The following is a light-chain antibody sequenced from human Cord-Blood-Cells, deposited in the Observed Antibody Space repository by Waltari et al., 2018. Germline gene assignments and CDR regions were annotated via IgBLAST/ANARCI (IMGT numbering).Light chain of an antibody. J-gene: IGLJ2*01. Sequence: QSALTQPASVSGSPGQSITISCTGTSSDVGSYNLVSWYQQHPGKAPKLMIYEGSKRPCGVSNRFYGAKSGNTASLTISGLQAEEEADYYCCSYAGSSTFVVFGGGTKLTVL. CDR3: CSYAGSSTFVV. V-gene: IGLV2-23*03. CDR1: SSDVGSYNL. CDR2: EGS.